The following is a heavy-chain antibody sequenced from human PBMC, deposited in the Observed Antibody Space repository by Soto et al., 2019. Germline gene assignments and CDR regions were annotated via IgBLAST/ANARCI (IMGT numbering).Heavy chain of an antibody. CDR3: ARDRSSSWYGEDAFDI. CDR2: TYYRSKWYN. Sequence: SQTLSLTCAISGDSVSSNSAAWNWIRQSPSRGLEWLGRTYYRSKWYNDYAVSVKSRITINPDTSKNQFSLQLNSVTPEDTAVYYCARDRSSSWYGEDAFDIWAQGTMVTVSS. J-gene: IGHJ3*02. D-gene: IGHD6-13*01. CDR1: GDSVSSNSAA. V-gene: IGHV6-1*01.